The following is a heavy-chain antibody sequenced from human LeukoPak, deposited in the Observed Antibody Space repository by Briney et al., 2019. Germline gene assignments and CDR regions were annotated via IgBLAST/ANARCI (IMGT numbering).Heavy chain of an antibody. Sequence: SETLSLTCTVSGGSISSYYWSWIRQPPGKGLEWIGYIYYSGSTNYNPSLKSRVTISVDTSKYQFSLKLSSVTAADTAVYYCARATYYYGSGSQYYFDYWGQGTLVTVSS. V-gene: IGHV4-59*01. D-gene: IGHD3-10*01. CDR1: GGSISSYY. J-gene: IGHJ4*02. CDR2: IYYSGST. CDR3: ARATYYYGSGSQYYFDY.